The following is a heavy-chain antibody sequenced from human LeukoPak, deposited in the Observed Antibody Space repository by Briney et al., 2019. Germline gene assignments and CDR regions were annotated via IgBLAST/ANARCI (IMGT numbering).Heavy chain of an antibody. CDR1: GGSISSSSYY. CDR2: IYYSGST. J-gene: IGHJ3*02. CDR3: ASVVPAAIRDAFDI. Sequence: SETLSLTCTVSGGSISSSSYYWGWIRQPPEKGLEWIGSIYYSGSTYYNPSLKSRVTISVDTSKNQFSLKLSSVTAADTAVYYCASVVPAAIRDAFDIWGQGTMVTVSS. V-gene: IGHV4-39*01. D-gene: IGHD2-2*02.